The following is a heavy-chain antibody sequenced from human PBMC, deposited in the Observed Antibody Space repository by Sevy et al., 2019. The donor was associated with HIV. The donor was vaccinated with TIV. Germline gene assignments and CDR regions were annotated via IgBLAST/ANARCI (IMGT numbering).Heavy chain of an antibody. CDR1: GGSISSYY. CDR2: IYYSGST. Sequence: SETLSLTCTVSGGSISSYYWSWIRQPPGKGLEWIGYIYYSGSTNYNPSLKSRVTISVDTSKNQFSLKLRSVTAADTAVYYCARARVTYYDFWSGYYTYYYYGMDVWGQGTTVTVSS. V-gene: IGHV4-59*01. D-gene: IGHD3-3*01. J-gene: IGHJ6*02. CDR3: ARARVTYYDFWSGYYTYYYYGMDV.